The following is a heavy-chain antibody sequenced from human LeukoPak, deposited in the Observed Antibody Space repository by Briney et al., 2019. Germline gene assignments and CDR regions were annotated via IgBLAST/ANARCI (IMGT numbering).Heavy chain of an antibody. J-gene: IGHJ6*02. CDR2: IYYSGST. D-gene: IGHD3-22*01. CDR1: GGSFSGYY. V-gene: IGHV4-59*01. CDR3: ARDNDSSGYGYYGMDV. Sequence: SETLSLTCAVYGGSFSGYYWSWIRQPPGKGLEWIGYIYYSGSTNYNPSLKSRVTISVDTSKNQFSLKLSSVTAADTAVYYCARDNDSSGYGYYGMDVWGQGTTVTVSS.